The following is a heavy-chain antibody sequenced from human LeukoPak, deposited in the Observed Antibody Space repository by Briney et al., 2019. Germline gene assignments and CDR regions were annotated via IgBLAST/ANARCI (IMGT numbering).Heavy chain of an antibody. D-gene: IGHD2-2*01. J-gene: IGHJ4*02. CDR3: GRGLDCRSTSCYLDT. V-gene: IGHV1-46*01. CDR1: GYTFTIYY. Sequence: ASVRVSSKASGYTFTIYYMHWVRQTPGQGLEWMGLINPSGGSTSYPQKFRGRVTITRETPTSTVYMELTSLTPEDTPVYYVGRGLDCRSTSCYLDTWRQGTLVTVCS. CDR2: INPSGGST.